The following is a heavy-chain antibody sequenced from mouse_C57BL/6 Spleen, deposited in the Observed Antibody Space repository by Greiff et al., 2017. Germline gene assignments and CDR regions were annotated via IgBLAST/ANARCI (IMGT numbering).Heavy chain of an antibody. V-gene: IGHV1-15*01. CDR2: IDPETGGT. D-gene: IGHD1-1*01. J-gene: IGHJ3*01. CDR3: TRDYYGREGFAY. Sequence: VQLVESGAELVRPGASVTLSCKASGYTFTDYEMHWVKQTPVHGLEWIGAIDPETGGTAYNQKFKGKAILTADKSSSTAYMELRSLTSEDSAVYYCTRDYYGREGFAYWGQGTLVTVSA. CDR1: GYTFTDYE.